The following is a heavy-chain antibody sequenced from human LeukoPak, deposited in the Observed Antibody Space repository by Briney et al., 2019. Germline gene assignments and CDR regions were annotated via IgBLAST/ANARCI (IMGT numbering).Heavy chain of an antibody. CDR3: AREKATTYDN. V-gene: IGHV1-2*02. D-gene: IGHD1-26*01. CDR1: GGTFSSYA. J-gene: IGHJ4*02. Sequence: ASVKVSCKASGGTFSSYAISWVRQAPGQGLEWMGWVNPNRGGTNYAQKFQGRVIMTWDTSINTAYMDLSRLNSDDTAIYYCAREKATTYDNWGQGNLVTVSS. CDR2: VNPNRGGT.